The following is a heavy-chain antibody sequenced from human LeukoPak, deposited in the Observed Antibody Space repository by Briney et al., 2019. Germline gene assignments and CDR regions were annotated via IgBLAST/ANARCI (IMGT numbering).Heavy chain of an antibody. V-gene: IGHV3-74*01. J-gene: IGHJ3*02. Sequence: GGSLRLSCAASGFTFSHYWMHWVRQAPGKGLVWVSRIYNDGSSTSYTDSVKGRFTISRDNAKSTLYLQMNSLRAEDTAVYYCARVRGGSGRSYAADAFDIWGQGTMVTVSS. D-gene: IGHD1-26*01. CDR2: IYNDGSST. CDR3: ARVRGGSGRSYAADAFDI. CDR1: GFTFSHYW.